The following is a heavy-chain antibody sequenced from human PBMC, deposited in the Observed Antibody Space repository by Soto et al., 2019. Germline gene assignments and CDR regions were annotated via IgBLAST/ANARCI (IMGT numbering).Heavy chain of an antibody. CDR1: GGSPSYYY. Sequence: SETLALACTVSGGSPSYYYWSWVRQPPGKGLEWIGNVADSGKSSYSPSLRSRLTISVDTSNTRLSLTLSPVTAADTAVYYCARDDRNDYLGNFGYWGQGTLVTVSS. J-gene: IGHJ4*01. D-gene: IGHD4-17*01. CDR2: VADSGKS. V-gene: IGHV4-59*12. CDR3: ARDDRNDYLGNFGY.